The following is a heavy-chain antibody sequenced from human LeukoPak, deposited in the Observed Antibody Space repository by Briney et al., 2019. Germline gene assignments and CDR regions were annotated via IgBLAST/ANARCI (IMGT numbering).Heavy chain of an antibody. CDR1: GFTFSSYA. D-gene: IGHD2-2*02. J-gene: IGHJ4*02. Sequence: PGGSLRLSCAASGFTFSSYAMSWVRQAPGKGLECVSAISGSGGSTYYADSVKGRFTISRDNSKNTLYLQMNSLRAEDTAVYYCAAEYQLLYTCDYWGQGTLVTVSS. CDR2: ISGSGGST. CDR3: AAEYQLLYTCDY. V-gene: IGHV3-23*01.